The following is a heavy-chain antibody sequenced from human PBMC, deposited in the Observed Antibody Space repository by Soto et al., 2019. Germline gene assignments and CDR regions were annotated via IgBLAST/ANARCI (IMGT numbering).Heavy chain of an antibody. CDR1: GGAISSVGYY. Sequence: QVQLQESGPGLVKPSQTLSLTCTVSGGAISSVGYYWRWIRQHPGKGLEWIGYIYYSGSTYYNPSLKSRVTISVDTYKNQSSLKLSSVTAADTAVYYCARGAYCSGGSCYSGSSDDYAFDIWGQGTMVTVSS. D-gene: IGHD2-15*01. V-gene: IGHV4-31*03. CDR2: IYYSGST. CDR3: ARGAYCSGGSCYSGSSDDYAFDI. J-gene: IGHJ3*02.